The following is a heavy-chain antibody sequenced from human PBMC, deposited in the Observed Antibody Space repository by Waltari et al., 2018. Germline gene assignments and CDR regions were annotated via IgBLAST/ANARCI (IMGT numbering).Heavy chain of an antibody. D-gene: IGHD6-13*01. CDR3: ATSPIALFGTLY. CDR2: FDPEDGET. V-gene: IGHV1-24*01. J-gene: IGHJ4*02. CDR1: GNTLTELS. Sequence: QVQLVQSGAEVKKPGASVKVSCTVSGNTLTELSMHWVRQAPGKGLEWMGGFDPEDGETIYAQSFQGRVTMTEDTSTDTAYMEVSSLRSEDTAVYYCATSPIALFGTLYWGQGTLVTVSS.